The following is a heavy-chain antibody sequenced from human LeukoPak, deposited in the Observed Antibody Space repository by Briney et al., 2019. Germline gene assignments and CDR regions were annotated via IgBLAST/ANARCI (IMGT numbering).Heavy chain of an antibody. CDR2: ISYDGSNK. Sequence: PGGSLRLSCAASGFTFSSYGMHWVRQAPGKGLEWVAVISYDGSNKYYADSVKGRFTISRDNSKNTLYLQMNSLRAEDTAVYYCAREGGVTYYDILTPAYYFDYWGQGTLVTVSS. CDR3: AREGGVTYYDILTPAYYFDY. D-gene: IGHD3-9*01. CDR1: GFTFSSYG. J-gene: IGHJ4*02. V-gene: IGHV3-30*03.